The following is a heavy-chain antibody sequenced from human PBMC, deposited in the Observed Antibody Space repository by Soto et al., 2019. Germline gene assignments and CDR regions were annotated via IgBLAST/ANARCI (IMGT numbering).Heavy chain of an antibody. V-gene: IGHV1-18*01. D-gene: IGHD2-2*01. CDR1: GYTFTSYG. CDR2: ISAYNGNT. CDR3: ARAYCSSTSGFIRDFDY. Sequence: ASVKVSCKASGYTFTSYGISWVRQAPGQGLEWMGWISAYNGNTNYAQKLQGRVTMTTNTSTSAAYMELRSLISDDTAVDYAARAYCSSTSGFIRDFDYWGQGTLVTVSS. J-gene: IGHJ4*02.